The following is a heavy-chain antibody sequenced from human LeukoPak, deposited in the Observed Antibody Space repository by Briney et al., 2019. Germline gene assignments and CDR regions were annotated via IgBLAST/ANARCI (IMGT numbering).Heavy chain of an antibody. CDR3: AKGGGYFDWSDAFDI. J-gene: IGHJ3*02. D-gene: IGHD3-9*01. CDR1: GFTFSSYA. CDR2: ISGSGGST. V-gene: IGHV3-23*01. Sequence: PGGSLRLSCAASGFTFSSYAMSWVRQAPGKGLEWVSAISGSGGSTYYADSVKGRFTISRDSPKNTLYLQINSLRAEDTAVYYCAKGGGYFDWSDAFDIWGQGTMVTVSS.